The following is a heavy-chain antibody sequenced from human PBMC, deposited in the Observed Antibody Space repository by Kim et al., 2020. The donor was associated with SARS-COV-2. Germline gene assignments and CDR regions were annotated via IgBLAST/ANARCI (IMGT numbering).Heavy chain of an antibody. D-gene: IGHD1-26*01. Sequence: EGGTKDYAAPVKSRYTISRDDSKKTLYLQMNSLKTEDTAVYYCTTIVGATWGQGTLVTVSS. CDR2: EGGTK. CDR3: TTIVGAT. J-gene: IGHJ4*02. V-gene: IGHV3-15*01.